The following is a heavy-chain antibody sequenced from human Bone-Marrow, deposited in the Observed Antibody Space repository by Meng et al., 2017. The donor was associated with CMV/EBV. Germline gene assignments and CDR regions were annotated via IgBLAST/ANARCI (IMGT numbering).Heavy chain of an antibody. V-gene: IGHV2-5*01. CDR2: IYWNDDK. CDR3: AHSGPSGYYDFWSGYEYYYYYGMDV. J-gene: IGHJ6*02. D-gene: IGHD3-3*01. CDR1: GFSLSTSGVG. Sequence: SGPTLVKPTQTLTLTCTFSGFSLSTSGVGVGWIRQPPGKALEWLALIYWNDDKRYSPSLKSRHTITKETSKNQVVLTMTNMDPVDTATYYCAHSGPSGYYDFWSGYEYYYYYGMDVWGQGTTVTVSS.